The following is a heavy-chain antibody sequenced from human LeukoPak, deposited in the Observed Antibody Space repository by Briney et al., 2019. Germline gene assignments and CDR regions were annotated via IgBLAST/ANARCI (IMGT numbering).Heavy chain of an antibody. CDR3: AKDSATVTLY. D-gene: IGHD4-11*01. Sequence: PGGSLRLSCAASGFTFSNFGMHWVRQTPGKGLEWVAVIWYDGNDGYFADSVKGRFTISRDNSKNTLYLQMNSLRAEDTAVYYCAKDSATVTLYWGQGTLVTVSS. J-gene: IGHJ4*02. CDR2: IWYDGNDG. CDR1: GFTFSNFG. V-gene: IGHV3-33*06.